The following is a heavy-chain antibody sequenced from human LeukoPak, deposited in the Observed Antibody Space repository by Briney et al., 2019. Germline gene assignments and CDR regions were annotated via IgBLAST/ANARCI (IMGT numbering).Heavy chain of an antibody. J-gene: IGHJ4*02. CDR3: AKAGVLRYFDWLLEGYFDY. D-gene: IGHD3-9*01. V-gene: IGHV3-48*01. CDR2: ITNSGNSK. Sequence: GGSLRLSCAASEFTFSSYSMNWVRQAPGKGLEWVSYITNSGNSKSYADSVKGRFTISRDNSKNTLYLQMNSLRAEDTAVYYCAKAGVLRYFDWLLEGYFDYWGQGTLVTASS. CDR1: EFTFSSYS.